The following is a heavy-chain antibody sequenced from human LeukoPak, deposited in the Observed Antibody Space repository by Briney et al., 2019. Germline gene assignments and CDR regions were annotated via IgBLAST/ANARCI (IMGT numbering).Heavy chain of an antibody. J-gene: IGHJ4*02. V-gene: IGHV3-23*01. CDR2: ISGSDGST. CDR1: GFTFSSYA. Sequence: RTAGSLRLSCAASGFTFSSYAMNWSRQAPDKGLDWVSAISGSDGSTYYADSVKGRFTISRDDSQNTLYLQMNSLSAEDTAVYYCAKVETSGGANCYALDYWGQGTLVTVSS. CDR3: AKVETSGGANCYALDY. D-gene: IGHD2-2*01.